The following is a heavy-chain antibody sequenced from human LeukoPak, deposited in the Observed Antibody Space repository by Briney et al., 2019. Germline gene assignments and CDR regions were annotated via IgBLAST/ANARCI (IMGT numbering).Heavy chain of an antibody. D-gene: IGHD1-26*01. J-gene: IGHJ4*02. V-gene: IGHV3-7*01. Sequence: TGGSLRLSCAASEFTFSASWMSWVRQAPGKGLEWVANIDQDGSEKYYVDSVKGRFTISRDNVQNSLYLQMISLRAEDSAVYYFARAAIGGRGTLFDSRGQGTLVSVSS. CDR1: EFTFSASW. CDR3: ARAAIGGRGTLFDS. CDR2: IDQDGSEK.